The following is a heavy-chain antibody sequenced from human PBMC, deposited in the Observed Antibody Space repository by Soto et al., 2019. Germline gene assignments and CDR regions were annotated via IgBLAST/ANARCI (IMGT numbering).Heavy chain of an antibody. Sequence: TLSLTCTVSGGSISSYYWSWIRQPAGKGLEWIGRIYTSGSTNYNPSLKSRVTMSVDTSKNQFSLKLSSVTAADTAVYYCASSERGSVRLLEYYFDYWGQGTLVTVSS. V-gene: IGHV4-4*07. CDR2: IYTSGST. CDR3: ASSERGSVRLLEYYFDY. D-gene: IGHD3-16*01. J-gene: IGHJ4*02. CDR1: GGSISSYY.